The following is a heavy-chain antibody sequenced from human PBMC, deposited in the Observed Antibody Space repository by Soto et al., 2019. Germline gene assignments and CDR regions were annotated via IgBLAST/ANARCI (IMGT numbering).Heavy chain of an antibody. Sequence: PGGSLRLSCAASGFTFSSYGMHWVRQAPGKGLEWVAVIWYDGSNKYYADSVKGRFTISRDNSKNTLYLQMNSLRAEDTAVYYCARDGGYCSGGSCRSYYYYGMDVWGQGTTVTVSS. CDR1: GFTFSSYG. CDR2: IWYDGSNK. CDR3: ARDGGYCSGGSCRSYYYYGMDV. J-gene: IGHJ6*02. V-gene: IGHV3-33*01. D-gene: IGHD2-15*01.